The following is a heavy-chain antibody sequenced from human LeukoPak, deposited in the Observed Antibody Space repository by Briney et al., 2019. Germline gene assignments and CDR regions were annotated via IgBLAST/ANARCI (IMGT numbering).Heavy chain of an antibody. CDR2: IIPIFGTT. Sequence: SVKVSCKTSGCTFSSYTITWVRQAPGQGLEWMGGIIPIFGTTNYEQKFQGRVTITADESTSTAYMELSSLRSEDTAVYYCARGWQLGGDLGDAFDIWGQGTMVTVSS. CDR1: GCTFSSYT. V-gene: IGHV1-69*13. D-gene: IGHD2-21*01. J-gene: IGHJ3*02. CDR3: ARGWQLGGDLGDAFDI.